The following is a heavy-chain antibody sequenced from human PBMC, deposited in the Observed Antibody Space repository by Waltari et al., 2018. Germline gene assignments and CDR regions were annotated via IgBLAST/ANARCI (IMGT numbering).Heavy chain of an antibody. V-gene: IGHV3-23*04. CDR3: AKDLHYYGSGSYYPFEAFDI. Sequence: EVQLVESGGGLVQPGGSLRLSCAASGFTFSSYAMSWVRQAPGKGLEWVSAISGSGGSTSYADSVKGRFTISRDNSKNTLYLQMNSLRAEDTAVYYCAKDLHYYGSGSYYPFEAFDIWGQGTMVTVSS. CDR1: GFTFSSYA. CDR2: ISGSGGST. J-gene: IGHJ3*02. D-gene: IGHD3-10*01.